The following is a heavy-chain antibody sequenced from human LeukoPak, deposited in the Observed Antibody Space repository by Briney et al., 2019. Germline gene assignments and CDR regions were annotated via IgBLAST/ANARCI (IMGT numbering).Heavy chain of an antibody. V-gene: IGHV3-30-3*01. CDR1: GFTFSSYA. CDR2: ISYDGSNK. Sequence: GGSLRLSCAASGFTFSSYAMHWVRQAPGKGLEWVAVISYDGSNKYYADSVKGRFTISRDNSKNTLYLQMNSLRAEDTAVYYCARDPVPLRFLEWPSDAFDIWGQGTMVTVSS. CDR3: ARDPVPLRFLEWPSDAFDI. J-gene: IGHJ3*02. D-gene: IGHD3-3*01.